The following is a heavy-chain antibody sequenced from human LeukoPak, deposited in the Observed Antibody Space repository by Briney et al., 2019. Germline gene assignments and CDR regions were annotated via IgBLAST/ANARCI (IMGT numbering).Heavy chain of an antibody. CDR1: GYTFTGYY. CDR2: INPNSGGT. D-gene: IGHD1-1*01. V-gene: IGHV1-2*06. CDR3: ARGTEYYFDY. Sequence: ASVKVSCKASGYTFTGYYMHWVRQAPGQGLEWMGRINPNSGGTNYAQKFQGRVTMTRDTSISTAHMDLTRLRSDDTAVYYCARGTEYYFDYWGQGTLVTVSS. J-gene: IGHJ4*02.